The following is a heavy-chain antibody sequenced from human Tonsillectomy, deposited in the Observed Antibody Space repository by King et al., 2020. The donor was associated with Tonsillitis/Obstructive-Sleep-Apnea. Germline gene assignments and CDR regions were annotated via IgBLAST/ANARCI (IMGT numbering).Heavy chain of an antibody. J-gene: IGHJ5*02. D-gene: IGHD3-22*01. CDR3: ARPTEDDYYDIRDYYPNCFDP. V-gene: IGHV3-30*01. Sequence: VQLVESGGAVVQPGRSLRVSCAASGFTFSXYAMHWVXXAPGKGXEXVXXXXXXXXXXYXXXXXXXRFXISRAXSKNTLYLRMXXXGAEDTAVYYCARPTEDDYYDIRDYYPNCFDPWGQGTLVSVSS. CDR2: XXXXXXXX. CDR1: GFTFSXYA.